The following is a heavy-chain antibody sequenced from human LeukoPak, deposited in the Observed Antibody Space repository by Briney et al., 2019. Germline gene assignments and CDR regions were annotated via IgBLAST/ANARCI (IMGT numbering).Heavy chain of an antibody. CDR1: GFTFSSYV. D-gene: IGHD1-26*01. J-gene: IGHJ4*02. Sequence: GGSLRLSCSASGFTFSSYVMSWVRQAPGKGLEWVGRIRNRANDYTTEYAASVKGRFTISRDDSRNSLYLQMSSLKTEDTAVYFCARERFSGSYFLGSFESWGQGTLVTVSS. CDR2: IRNRANDYTT. V-gene: IGHV3-72*01. CDR3: ARERFSGSYFLGSFES.